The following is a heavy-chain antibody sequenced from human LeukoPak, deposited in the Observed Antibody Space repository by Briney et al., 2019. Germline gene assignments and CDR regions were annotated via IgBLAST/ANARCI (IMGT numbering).Heavy chain of an antibody. D-gene: IGHD3-10*01. CDR3: ASGAETYYFDY. CDR2: ICYSGST. V-gene: IGHV4-59*01. J-gene: IGHJ4*02. CDR1: GGSISSDC. Sequence: SETLSLTCSVSGGSISSDCWSWIRQSPGKGLEWVGYICYSGSTYYNPSLKSRVTISVDTSKNQFSLKLISLSAADTAVYYCASGAETYYFDYWGQGTLVTVSS.